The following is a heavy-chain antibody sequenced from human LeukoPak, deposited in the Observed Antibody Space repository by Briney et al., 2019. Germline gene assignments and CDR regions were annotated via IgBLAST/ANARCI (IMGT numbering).Heavy chain of an antibody. V-gene: IGHV4-34*01. Sequence: SETLSLTCAVYGGSFSGYYWSWIRQPPGKGLEWIGEISHSGSTNYNPSLKSRVTISVDTSKNQFSLKLSSVTAADTAVYYCARGLTYYYDSSGCYSSYYFDYWGQGTLVTVSS. J-gene: IGHJ4*02. CDR3: ARGLTYYYDSSGCYSSYYFDY. CDR2: ISHSGST. D-gene: IGHD3-22*01. CDR1: GGSFSGYY.